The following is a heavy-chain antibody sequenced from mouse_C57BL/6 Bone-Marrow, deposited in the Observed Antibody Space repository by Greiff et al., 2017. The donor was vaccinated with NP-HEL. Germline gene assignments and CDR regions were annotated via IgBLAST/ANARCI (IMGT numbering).Heavy chain of an antibody. CDR3: AREDLWPRDYYAMDY. V-gene: IGHV1-81*01. Sequence: QVQLKQSGAELARPGASVKLSCKASGYTFTSYGISWVKQRTGQGLEWIGEIYPRSGNTYYNEKFKGKATLTADKSSRTAYMELRSLTSEDSAVYFCAREDLWPRDYYAMDYWGQGTSVTVSS. CDR1: GYTFTSYG. J-gene: IGHJ4*01. D-gene: IGHD1-1*02. CDR2: IYPRSGNT.